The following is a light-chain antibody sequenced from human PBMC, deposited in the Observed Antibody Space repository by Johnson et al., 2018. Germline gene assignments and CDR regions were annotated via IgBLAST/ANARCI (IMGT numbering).Light chain of an antibody. Sequence: QAVLTKPPSVSAAPGQKVTISCSGSSSNIGNNYVSWYQQLPGTAPKLLIYDNNKRPSGIPDRFSGSKSGTSATLGITGLQTGDEADYYCGTWDSSLSAGNVFVTGTKVTVL. J-gene: IGLJ1*01. CDR1: SSNIGNNY. CDR3: GTWDSSLSAGNV. CDR2: DNN. V-gene: IGLV1-51*01.